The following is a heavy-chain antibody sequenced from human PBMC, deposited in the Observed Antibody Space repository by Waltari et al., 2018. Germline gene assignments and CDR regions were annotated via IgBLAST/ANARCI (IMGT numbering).Heavy chain of an antibody. D-gene: IGHD6-13*01. CDR2: IYYSGST. CDR3: SGGKGHIAAAGLIDY. CDR1: GGSISSSSYY. Sequence: QLQLQESGPGLVKPSETLSLTCTVSGGSISSSSYYWGWIRQPPGKGLEWIGSIYYSGSTYYNPALKRRVAIAVDTSKNQFARKLSSVTAADTAVYYCSGGKGHIAAAGLIDYWGQGTLVTVSS. V-gene: IGHV4-39*07. J-gene: IGHJ4*02.